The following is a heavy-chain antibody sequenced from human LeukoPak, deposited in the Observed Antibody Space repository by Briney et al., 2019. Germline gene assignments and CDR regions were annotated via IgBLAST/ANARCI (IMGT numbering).Heavy chain of an antibody. CDR1: GGSISSYY. D-gene: IGHD2/OR15-2a*01. V-gene: IGHV4-59*08. CDR2: IYYSGST. J-gene: IGHJ2*01. Sequence: SETLSLTCTVSGGSISSYYWSWIRQPPGKGLEWIGYIYYSGSTNYNPSLKSRVTISVDTSKNQFSLKLSSVTAADTAVYYCARRPPWPNKKNWYFDLWGRGTLVTVSS. CDR3: ARRPPWPNKKNWYFDL.